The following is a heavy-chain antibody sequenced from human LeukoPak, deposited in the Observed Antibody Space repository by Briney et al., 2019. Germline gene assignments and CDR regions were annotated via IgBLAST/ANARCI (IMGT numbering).Heavy chain of an antibody. J-gene: IGHJ5*01. CDR3: ARSGIPERLSNWFDS. D-gene: IGHD1-1*01. V-gene: IGHV4-38-2*02. CDR2: FYHSGST. CDR1: GSSLTSGDY. Sequence: SETLSLTCTVSGSSLTSGDYWGWIRQPPGKGLEWIGTFYHSGSTYYNPSLKSRVTISVDTSKNQFSLKLSSVTAADTAVYFCARSGIPERLSNWFDSWGQGTLVTVSS.